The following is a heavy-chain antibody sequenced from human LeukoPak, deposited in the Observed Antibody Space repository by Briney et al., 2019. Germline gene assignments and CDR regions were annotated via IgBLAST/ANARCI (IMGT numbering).Heavy chain of an antibody. D-gene: IGHD3-9*01. V-gene: IGHV4-61*02. J-gene: IGHJ5*02. CDR1: GGSISSGSYY. CDR2: IYTSGST. CDR3: ARGQTGIRHWFDP. Sequence: SETLSLTCTVSGGSISSGSYYWSWIRQPAGKGLEWIGRIYTSGSTNYNPSLKSRVTISVDTSKNQFSLKLSSVTAADTAVYYCARGQTGIRHWFDPWGQGTLVTVSS.